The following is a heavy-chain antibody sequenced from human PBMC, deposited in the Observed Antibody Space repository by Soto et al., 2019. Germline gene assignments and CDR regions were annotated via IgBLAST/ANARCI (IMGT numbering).Heavy chain of an antibody. D-gene: IGHD3-16*01. CDR3: GKDLSPGGLGS. CDR1: GSTIDDYA. J-gene: IGHJ5*02. CDR2: IFWVGGGT. V-gene: IGHV3-9*01. Sequence: PGGSLRLSCVVSGSTIDDYAMHWVRQVPGKGLEWVSGIFWVGGGTGYADSVKGRFTISRDRAKNSLSLQMNSLRIEDTAVYYCGKDLSPGGLGSWGQGTLVTVSS.